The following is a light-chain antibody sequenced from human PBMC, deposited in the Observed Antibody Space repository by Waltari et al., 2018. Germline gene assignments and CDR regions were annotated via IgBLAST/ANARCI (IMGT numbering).Light chain of an antibody. CDR2: EVT. J-gene: IGLJ3*02. V-gene: IGLV2-8*01. Sequence: QSALTQPPSASGSPGQSIPISCTGISTDVEGYAPFFWYQQRPGKAPKLLIYEVTKGPSGVPDRFSGSKSDNTASLAVSGLQAEDEADYYCSSYAGGSSLMFGGGTKLTVL. CDR3: SSYAGGSSLM. CDR1: STDVEGYAP.